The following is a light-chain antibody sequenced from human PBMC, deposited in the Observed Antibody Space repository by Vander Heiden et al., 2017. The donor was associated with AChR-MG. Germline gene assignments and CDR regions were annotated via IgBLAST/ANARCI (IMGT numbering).Light chain of an antibody. CDR2: GNS. Sequence: PVSGAPGQRVTISCTGSSSNIGAGYDVHWYQQLPGTAPKLLIYGNSNRPSGVPDRFSGSKSGTSASLAITGLQAEDEADYYCQSYDSSLSGWVFGGGTKLTVL. CDR3: QSYDSSLSGWV. V-gene: IGLV1-40*01. J-gene: IGLJ3*02. CDR1: SSNIGAGYD.